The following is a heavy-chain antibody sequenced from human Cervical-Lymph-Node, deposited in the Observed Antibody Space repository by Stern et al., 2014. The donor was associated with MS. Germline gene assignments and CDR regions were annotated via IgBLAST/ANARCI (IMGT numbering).Heavy chain of an antibody. CDR1: GASISTVGYY. Sequence: QVQLQESGPGLVKPSQTLSLTCTVSGASISTVGYYWSWIRQHPGKGLEWIAYISYIGSTYYNPSLKSRVSISADTSNNQFSLNLTSVTAADTALYYCARSDRLWGSFDYWGQGTLVAVSS. J-gene: IGHJ4*02. CDR3: ARSDRLWGSFDY. V-gene: IGHV4-31*03. D-gene: IGHD3-16*01. CDR2: ISYIGST.